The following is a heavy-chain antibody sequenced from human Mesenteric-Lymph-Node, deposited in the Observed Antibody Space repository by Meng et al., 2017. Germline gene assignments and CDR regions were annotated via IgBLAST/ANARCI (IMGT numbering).Heavy chain of an antibody. CDR3: ATWIQLGAFDY. Sequence: QVQLQESGPGLVKPSQTLSLTCTVSVGSISSGAYYWTWIRQHPGKGLEWIGYIYYTGSTSYNPSLKRRVTISGDPSKNQFSLKLSSVTAADTAVYYCATWIQLGAFDYWGQGTLVTVSS. J-gene: IGHJ4*02. CDR2: IYYTGST. D-gene: IGHD1-1*01. V-gene: IGHV4-31*03. CDR1: VGSISSGAYY.